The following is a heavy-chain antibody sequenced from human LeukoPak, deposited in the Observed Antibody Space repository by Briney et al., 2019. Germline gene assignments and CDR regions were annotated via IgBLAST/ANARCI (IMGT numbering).Heavy chain of an antibody. J-gene: IGHJ5*02. V-gene: IGHV1-69*05. CDR2: IMPLFGTA. CDR1: GGTFNNSA. D-gene: IGHD4-17*01. Sequence: ASVKVSCKTSGGTFNNSANSWVRQAPGQGLEWLGGIMPLFGTAGYAQKFQGRVTITKDESTRTVYLELTSLTSDDTAVYYCARDVHGDYGSGWFDPWGQGTLVSVSS. CDR3: ARDVHGDYGSGWFDP.